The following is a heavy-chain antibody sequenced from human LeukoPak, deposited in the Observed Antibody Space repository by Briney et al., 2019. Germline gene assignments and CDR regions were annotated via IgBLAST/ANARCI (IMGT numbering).Heavy chain of an antibody. Sequence: SETLSLTCTVSGGSISSYYWSWIRQPAGKGLEWIGRIYTSGSTNYNPSLKSRVTISVDTSKNQFSLKLSSVTAADTAVYYCARGVYGSGSYHYFDYWGQGTLVTVSS. CDR2: IYTSGST. CDR1: GGSISSYY. V-gene: IGHV4-4*07. D-gene: IGHD3-10*01. CDR3: ARGVYGSGSYHYFDY. J-gene: IGHJ4*02.